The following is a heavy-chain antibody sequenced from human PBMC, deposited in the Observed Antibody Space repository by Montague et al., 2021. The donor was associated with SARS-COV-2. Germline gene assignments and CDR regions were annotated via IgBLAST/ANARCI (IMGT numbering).Heavy chain of an antibody. J-gene: IGHJ2*01. D-gene: IGHD3-10*01. CDR1: GSTFSSYS. V-gene: IGHV3-21*01. CDR3: ARVSKVRGVIITWYFDL. CDR2: ISSSSSYI. Sequence: SLSLSCAASGSTFSSYSMNWVRQAPGKGLEWVSSISSSSSYIYYADSVKGRFTISRDNAKNSLYLQMNSLRAEDTAVYYCARVSKVRGVIITWYFDLWGRGTLVTVSS.